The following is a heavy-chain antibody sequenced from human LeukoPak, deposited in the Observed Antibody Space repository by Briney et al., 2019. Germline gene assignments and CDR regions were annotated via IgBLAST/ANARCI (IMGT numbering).Heavy chain of an antibody. D-gene: IGHD3-10*01. CDR1: GFTFRTYG. CDR2: ISYDGSNK. J-gene: IGHJ4*02. V-gene: IGHV3-30*03. CDR3: ARENRASGYFDY. Sequence: GGSLRLSCAASGFTFRTYGMHWVRQAPGKGLEWVAVISYDGSNKYYADSVKGRFTISRDNSKNTLYLQMNSLRTEDTAVYYCARENRASGYFDYWGQGTLVTVSS.